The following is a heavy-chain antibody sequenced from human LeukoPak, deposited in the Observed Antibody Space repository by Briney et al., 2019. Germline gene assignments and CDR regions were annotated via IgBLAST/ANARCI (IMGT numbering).Heavy chain of an antibody. Sequence: GASVKVSCKASGYTFTSYGISWVRQAPGQGLEWMGWISAYNGNTNYAQKLQGRVTMTTDTSTSTAYMELRSLRSDDTAVYYCAREHIVVVTARNYYYGMDVWGRGTTVTVSS. V-gene: IGHV1-18*01. CDR2: ISAYNGNT. J-gene: IGHJ6*02. CDR1: GYTFTSYG. CDR3: AREHIVVVTARNYYYGMDV. D-gene: IGHD2-21*02.